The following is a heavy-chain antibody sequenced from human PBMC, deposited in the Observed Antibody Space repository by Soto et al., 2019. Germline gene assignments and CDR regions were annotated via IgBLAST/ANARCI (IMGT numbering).Heavy chain of an antibody. CDR1: GCTFSSYA. D-gene: IGHD6-6*01. J-gene: IGHJ6*02. Sequence: ASVKVSCTASGCTFSSYAISWVRHAPGQGREWMGGIIPIFGTANYAQKFQGRVTITADESTSTAYMELSSLRSEDTAVYYCATRGEKYSSSRVYYYYGMDVWGQGTTVTVSS. CDR2: IIPIFGTA. V-gene: IGHV1-69*13. CDR3: ATRGEKYSSSRVYYYYGMDV.